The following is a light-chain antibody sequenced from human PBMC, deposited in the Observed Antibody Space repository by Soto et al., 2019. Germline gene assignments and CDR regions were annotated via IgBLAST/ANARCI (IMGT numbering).Light chain of an antibody. CDR3: TSYAGTHYV. J-gene: IGLJ1*01. CDR1: SSDVGGYNY. Sequence: QSALTQPGSVSGSPGQSITISCTGTSSDVGGYNYVSWYQQHPGKAPKLMISEVSKRPSGVPDRFSGSKSGNTASLTVSGLQAEDEADYYCTSYAGTHYVFGTGTKVTVL. V-gene: IGLV2-8*01. CDR2: EVS.